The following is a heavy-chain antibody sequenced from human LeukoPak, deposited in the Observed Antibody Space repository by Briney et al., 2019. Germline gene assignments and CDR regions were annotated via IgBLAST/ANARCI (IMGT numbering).Heavy chain of an antibody. CDR1: GFTFSSYE. Sequence: GGSLRLSCAASGFTFSSYEMNWVRQAPGKGLEWVSHISSSGSTIHYADSVKGRFTISRDNSKNTLYLQMNSLRAEDTAVYYCARRAGGYSHPYDYWGQGILVTVSS. D-gene: IGHD4-23*01. J-gene: IGHJ4*02. V-gene: IGHV3-48*03. CDR2: ISSSGSTI. CDR3: ARRAGGYSHPYDY.